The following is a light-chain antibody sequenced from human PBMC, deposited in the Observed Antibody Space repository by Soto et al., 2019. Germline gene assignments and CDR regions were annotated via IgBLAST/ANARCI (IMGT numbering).Light chain of an antibody. Sequence: DIPMTQSPSSLSASVGDRVTITCRASQSISSYLNWYQQKPGKAPKLLIYAASSLQSGVPSRFSGSGSGTDFTLTISSLQPEDFATYYCQQSYSTPITFGQGTLLEIK. CDR1: QSISSY. J-gene: IGKJ5*01. CDR3: QQSYSTPIT. V-gene: IGKV1-39*01. CDR2: AAS.